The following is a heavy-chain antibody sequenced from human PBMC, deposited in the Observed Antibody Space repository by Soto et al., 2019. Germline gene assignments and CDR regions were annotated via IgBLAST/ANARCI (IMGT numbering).Heavy chain of an antibody. D-gene: IGHD2-2*02. CDR1: GGSISSYY. J-gene: IGHJ5*02. V-gene: IGHV4-59*01. CDR3: ARGYCSSTICYIWDNWFDP. CDR2: IYYSGRT. Sequence: QVQLQESGPGLVKPSETLSLTCTVSGGSISSYYWSWIRQPPGKGLEWIGYIYYSGRTNYNPSLNSRVTISVDTSKTQFSLKLSSVTSADTAVYYCARGYCSSTICYIWDNWFDPWGQGTLVTVSS.